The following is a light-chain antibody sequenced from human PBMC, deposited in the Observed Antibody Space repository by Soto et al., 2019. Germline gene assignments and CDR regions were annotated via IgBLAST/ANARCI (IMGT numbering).Light chain of an antibody. J-gene: IGKJ5*01. CDR2: AAS. CDR3: QQHYDSPIT. V-gene: IGKV1-5*01. Sequence: DIQMTQSPSTLSSSVGDRVIITCRASQSITTWLAWYQQKPGKAPKLLIYAASTLESGVPSRFSATVSGTEFSLTITSLQPEDFATYYCQQHYDSPITFGQGTRLEIK. CDR1: QSITTW.